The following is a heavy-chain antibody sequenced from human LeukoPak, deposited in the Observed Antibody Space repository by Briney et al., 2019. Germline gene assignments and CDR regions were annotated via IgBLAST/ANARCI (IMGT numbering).Heavy chain of an antibody. CDR1: GGSISSGGYS. J-gene: IGHJ4*02. CDR2: IYHSGST. Sequence: SGTLSLTCAVSGGSISSGGYSWSWIRQPPGKGLEWIGYIYHSGSTYYNPSLKSRVTISVDRSKNQFSLKLSSVTAADTAVYYCARGRDGYKPDFDYWGQGTLVTVSS. V-gene: IGHV4-30-2*01. D-gene: IGHD5-24*01. CDR3: ARGRDGYKPDFDY.